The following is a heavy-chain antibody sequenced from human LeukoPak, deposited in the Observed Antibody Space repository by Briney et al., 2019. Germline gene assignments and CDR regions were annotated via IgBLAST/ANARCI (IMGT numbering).Heavy chain of an antibody. D-gene: IGHD1-14*01. CDR1: GFTFSSYA. V-gene: IGHV3-30-3*01. J-gene: IGHJ4*02. Sequence: GRSLRLSCAASGFTFSSYAMHWVRQAPGKGLEWVAVISYDGSNKYYADSVKGRFTISRDNSKNTLYLQMNSLRAEDTAVYYCARARDHPNYLDYWGQGTLVTVSS. CDR3: ARARDHPNYLDY. CDR2: ISYDGSNK.